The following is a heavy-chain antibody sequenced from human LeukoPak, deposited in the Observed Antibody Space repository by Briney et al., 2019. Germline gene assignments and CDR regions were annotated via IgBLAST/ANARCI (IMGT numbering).Heavy chain of an antibody. CDR1: GFTFSSYA. D-gene: IGHD3-10*01. V-gene: IGHV3-30-3*01. J-gene: IGHJ4*02. Sequence: GGSLRLSCAASGFTFSSYAMHWVRQAPGKGLEWVAVISYDGSNKYYADSVKGRFTISRDNSKNTLYLQMNSVRAEDTAVYYCAKGMVRGVIIGSLNYWGQGTLVTVSS. CDR3: AKGMVRGVIIGSLNY. CDR2: ISYDGSNK.